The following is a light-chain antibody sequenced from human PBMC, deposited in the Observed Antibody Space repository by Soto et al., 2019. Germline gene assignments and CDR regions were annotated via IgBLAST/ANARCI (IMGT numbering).Light chain of an antibody. V-gene: IGLV6-57*04. J-gene: IGLJ2*01. CDR3: QSYDADFVI. CDR2: ENK. CDR1: SGSIANNY. Sequence: NFMLTQPHSVSEYPGKTVTISCTRSSGSIANNYVQWYQPRPGSAPTTVIYENKLRPSGGPGRFSGSTDASSNSTSLTISGPQTEDEADYYWQSYDADFVIFGGGTKLTVL.